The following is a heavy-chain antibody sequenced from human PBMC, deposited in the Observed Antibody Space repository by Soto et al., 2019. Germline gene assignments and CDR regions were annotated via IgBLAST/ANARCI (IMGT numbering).Heavy chain of an antibody. CDR2: TYYRSKWYN. Sequence: SQTLSLTCAISGDSFSLDIAAWNWIRQSPSRGLEWLGRTYYRSKWYNDYAESVKSRITINPDTSKNQFSLHLNSVTTEDTAVYYCARDRLNFDYWGQGTLVTVSS. CDR1: GDSFSLDIAA. J-gene: IGHJ4*02. V-gene: IGHV6-1*01. CDR3: ARDRLNFDY.